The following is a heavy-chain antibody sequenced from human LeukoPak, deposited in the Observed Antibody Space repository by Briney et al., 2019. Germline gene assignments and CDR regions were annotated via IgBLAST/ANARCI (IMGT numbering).Heavy chain of an antibody. D-gene: IGHD3-10*01. V-gene: IGHV3-30-3*01. Sequence: PGGSLRLSCAASGFTFSSYAMHWVRQAPGKGLEWVAVISYDGSNKYYADSVKGRFTISRDNSKNTLYLQMNSLRAEDTAVYYCARTRERFRPMQTSHLFDYWGQGTLVTVSS. CDR1: GFTFSSYA. CDR2: ISYDGSNK. J-gene: IGHJ4*02. CDR3: ARTRERFRPMQTSHLFDY.